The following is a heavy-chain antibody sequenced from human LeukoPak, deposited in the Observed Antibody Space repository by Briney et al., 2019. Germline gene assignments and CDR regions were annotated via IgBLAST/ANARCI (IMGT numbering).Heavy chain of an antibody. CDR1: GFTFSSYA. Sequence: PGGSLRLSCAASGFTFSSYAMHWVRQAPGKGLEWVAVISYDGSNKYYADSVKGRFTISRDNSKNALYLQMNSLRAEDTAVYYCARSTWIQLWLYDYWGQGTLATVSS. D-gene: IGHD5-18*01. CDR2: ISYDGSNK. V-gene: IGHV3-30-3*01. J-gene: IGHJ4*02. CDR3: ARSTWIQLWLYDY.